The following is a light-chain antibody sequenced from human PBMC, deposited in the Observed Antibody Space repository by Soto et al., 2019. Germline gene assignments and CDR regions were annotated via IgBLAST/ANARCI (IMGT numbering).Light chain of an antibody. Sequence: MLTQSTATLSVSTGAIVTLSCSASQGVSSYLAWYQQQPGQAPRLLIYDASKRATGIPARFSGSGSETDFTLTISSLEPEDSAVYYCQQRARWVTFGQGTRLEIK. J-gene: IGKJ5*01. CDR3: QQRARWVT. CDR1: QGVSSY. V-gene: IGKV3D-11*01. CDR2: DAS.